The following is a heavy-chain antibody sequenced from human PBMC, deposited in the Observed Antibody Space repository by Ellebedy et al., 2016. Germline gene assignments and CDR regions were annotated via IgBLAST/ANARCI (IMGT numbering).Heavy chain of an antibody. J-gene: IGHJ5*02. V-gene: IGHV4-59*08. D-gene: IGHD6-13*01. Sequence: GSLRLSXTVSGGSISSYYWSWIRQPPGKGLEWIGYIYYSGSTNYNPSLKSRVTISVDTSKNQFSLKLSSVTAADTAVYYCARHSSVAAAANWFDPWGQGTLVTVSS. CDR3: ARHSSVAAAANWFDP. CDR2: IYYSGST. CDR1: GGSISSYY.